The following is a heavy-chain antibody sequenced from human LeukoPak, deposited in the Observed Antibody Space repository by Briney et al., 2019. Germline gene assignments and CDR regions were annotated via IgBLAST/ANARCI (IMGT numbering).Heavy chain of an antibody. Sequence: GGSLRLSCAASGFTFSSYAMSWVRQAPGKGLEWVSAISGSGGSTYYADSVKGRFTISRDNSKNTLYLQMNSLRAEVTAVYYCARESIVVVVAATPYLDYWGQGTLVTVSS. CDR3: ARESIVVVVAATPYLDY. D-gene: IGHD2-15*01. CDR1: GFTFSSYA. V-gene: IGHV3-23*01. J-gene: IGHJ4*02. CDR2: ISGSGGST.